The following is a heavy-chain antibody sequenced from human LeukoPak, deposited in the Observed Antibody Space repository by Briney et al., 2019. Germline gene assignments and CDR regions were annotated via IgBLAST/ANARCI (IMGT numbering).Heavy chain of an antibody. Sequence: ASVKVSCKASGYTFTTYGITWVRQAPGQGLEWMGWISPYSGNTNYAQKLQGRVTMTTDTSTSTAYMELRSLRSDDTVVYYYARDVERILNAFDIWGQGTVVTGSS. D-gene: IGHD3-9*01. CDR1: GYTFTTYG. J-gene: IGHJ3*02. V-gene: IGHV1-18*01. CDR2: ISPYSGNT. CDR3: ARDVERILNAFDI.